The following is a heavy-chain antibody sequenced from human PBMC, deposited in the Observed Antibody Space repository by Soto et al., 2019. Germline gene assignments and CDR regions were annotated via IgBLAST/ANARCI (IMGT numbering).Heavy chain of an antibody. CDR3: ARSITRSPYPADAFDI. Sequence: PSETLSLTCAVSGGSISSGGYSWSWIRQPPGKGLEWIGYIYHSGSTNYNPSLKSRVTISVDTSKNQFSLKLSSVTAADTAVYYCARSITRSPYPADAFDIWRQGTMVTVSS. V-gene: IGHV4-30-2*02. D-gene: IGHD3-16*01. CDR2: IYHSGST. J-gene: IGHJ3*02. CDR1: GGSISSGGYS.